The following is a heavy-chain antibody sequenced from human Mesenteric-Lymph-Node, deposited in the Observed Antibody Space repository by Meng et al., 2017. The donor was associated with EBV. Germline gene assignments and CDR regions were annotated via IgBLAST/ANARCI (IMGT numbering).Heavy chain of an antibody. V-gene: IGHV4-30-2*01. D-gene: IGHD3-10*01. CDR2: IFHTGST. Sequence: QDTRPGLVNPRHRLSLPGPVSGCYISSDDSTWNWIRQPPGKGLEWIGNIFHTGSTQYKSSLKNRVTISVDRSKNQFSLRLHSVTAADTAVYYCARRSIREGVGIDTWGHGTLVTVSS. J-gene: IGHJ5*01. CDR1: GCYISSDDST. CDR3: ARRSIREGVGIDT.